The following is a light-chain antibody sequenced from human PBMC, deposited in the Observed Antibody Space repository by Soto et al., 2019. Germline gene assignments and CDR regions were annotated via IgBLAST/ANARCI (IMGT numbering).Light chain of an antibody. CDR1: QSVSSN. Sequence: EIVMTQSPATLSVSPGERATLSCRASQSVSSNLAWYQQKPGQAPRLLIYGASTRATGIPARFSGSGSGTEFTLTIRRLQSEDFAVYYCQQYNNLPQRKFGQGTKVEIK. V-gene: IGKV3-15*01. J-gene: IGKJ1*01. CDR3: QQYNNLPQRK. CDR2: GAS.